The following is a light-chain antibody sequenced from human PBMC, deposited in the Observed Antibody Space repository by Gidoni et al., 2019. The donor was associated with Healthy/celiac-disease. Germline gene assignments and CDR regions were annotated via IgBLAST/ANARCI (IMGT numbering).Light chain of an antibody. V-gene: IGKV1-5*03. Sequence: DIQMTQSPSTLSASIGDRVTITCRASQGIGRSLAWYQQKPGKAPKFLLYQASTLESAVPSRFSGRGSGIEFSLTITNLQPDDSATYYCQHYSTYPVTFGQGTRLEIK. CDR3: QHYSTYPVT. J-gene: IGKJ5*01. CDR1: QGIGRS. CDR2: QAS.